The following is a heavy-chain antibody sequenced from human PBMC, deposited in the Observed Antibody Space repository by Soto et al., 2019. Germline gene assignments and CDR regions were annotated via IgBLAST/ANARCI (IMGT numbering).Heavy chain of an antibody. CDR1: GFTFINSW. CDR3: ARDRGLWWPLRYFDY. D-gene: IGHD2-21*01. Sequence: EVRVVESGGGLVQPGGSLRLSCAASGFTFINSWMTWVRQAPGKGLEWVANIKEDGGEKYYVDSVKGRFTISRDNAKDSLYLQMNSLRAEDTAVYYCARDRGLWWPLRYFDYWGQGSLVTVSS. CDR2: IKEDGGEK. V-gene: IGHV3-7*01. J-gene: IGHJ4*02.